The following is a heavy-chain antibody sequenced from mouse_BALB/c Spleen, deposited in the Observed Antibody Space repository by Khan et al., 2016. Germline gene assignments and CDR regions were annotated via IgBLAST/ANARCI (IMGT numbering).Heavy chain of an antibody. CDR3: ARGGYDGWFAY. V-gene: IGHV3-6*02. D-gene: IGHD2-14*01. J-gene: IGHJ3*01. Sequence: EVKLEESGPGLVKPSQSLSLTCSVTGYSITSGYFWNWIRQFPGNQLEWLGYIRYDGYIDYNPSLKNRISITRDTSSNQFFLRLHPVTTEDTATYFCARGGYDGWFAYWGQGTLVTVSA. CDR2: IRYDGYI. CDR1: GYSITSGYF.